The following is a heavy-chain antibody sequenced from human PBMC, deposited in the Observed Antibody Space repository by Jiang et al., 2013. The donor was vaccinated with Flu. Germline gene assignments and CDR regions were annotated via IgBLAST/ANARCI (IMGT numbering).Heavy chain of an antibody. CDR3: ARETYCSSTSCYAFDP. CDR2: INHSGST. V-gene: IGHV4-34*01. CDR1: GGSFSGYY. Sequence: LLKPSETLSLTCAVYGGSFSGYYWSWIRQPPGKGLEWIGEINHSGSTNYSPSLKSRVTISVDTSKNQFSLKLSSVTAADTAVYYCARETYCSSTSCYAFDPWGQGTLVTVSS. D-gene: IGHD2-2*01. J-gene: IGHJ5*02.